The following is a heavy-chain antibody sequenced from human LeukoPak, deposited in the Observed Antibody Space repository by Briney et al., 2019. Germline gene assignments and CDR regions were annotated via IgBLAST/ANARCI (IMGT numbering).Heavy chain of an antibody. D-gene: IGHD3-22*01. J-gene: IGHJ4*02. CDR1: GGAISSHY. Sequence: SETLSLTCEVSGGAISSHYWSWIRQPPGKGLEWIGYIFYSGSTNYNPSLKSRVIMSVDTSKSQFSLKLSAVTAADTAVYNYARGITMMEDWGQGTLVTVSS. CDR2: IFYSGST. CDR3: ARGITMMED. V-gene: IGHV4-59*11.